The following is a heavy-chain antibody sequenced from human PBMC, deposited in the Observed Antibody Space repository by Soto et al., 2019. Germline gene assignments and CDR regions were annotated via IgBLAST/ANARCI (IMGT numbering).Heavy chain of an antibody. CDR3: ADYCSSTSRYVLFGMDV. CDR2: ISGSGGST. Sequence: GGSLRLSCAASGFTFSSYAMSWVRQAPGKGLEWVSAISGSGGSTYYADSGKGRFTIVRDNYKNTLYLQMNSLRAEDAAVYYCADYCSSTSRYVLFGMDVWGQRTTVTVSS. J-gene: IGHJ6*02. D-gene: IGHD2-2*01. V-gene: IGHV3-23*01. CDR1: GFTFSSYA.